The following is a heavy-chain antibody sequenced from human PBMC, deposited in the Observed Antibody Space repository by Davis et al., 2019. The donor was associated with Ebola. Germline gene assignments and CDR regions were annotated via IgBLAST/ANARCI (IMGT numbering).Heavy chain of an antibody. Sequence: PGGSLRLSCAASGFTFSDYYMSWIRQAPGKGLEWVSYISSSGSTIYYADSVKGRFTISRDNAKNSLYLQMNSLRAEDTAVYYCASGRIVVVPAAIAYWGQGTLVTVSS. CDR3: ASGRIVVVPAAIAY. D-gene: IGHD2-2*02. J-gene: IGHJ4*02. CDR1: GFTFSDYY. CDR2: ISSSGSTI. V-gene: IGHV3-11*01.